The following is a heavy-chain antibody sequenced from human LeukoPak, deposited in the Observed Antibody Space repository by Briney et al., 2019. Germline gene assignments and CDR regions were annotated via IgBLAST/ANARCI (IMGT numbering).Heavy chain of an antibody. CDR1: GGSISSYY. Sequence: SETLSLTCTISGGSISSYYWSWIRQPPGKGLEWIGYIYYSGSTNYNPSLKSRVTISVDTSKNQFSLKLSSVTAADTAVYYCARAFKGSGSVVWFDPWGQGTLVTVSS. V-gene: IGHV4-59*01. D-gene: IGHD3-10*01. CDR3: ARAFKGSGSVVWFDP. J-gene: IGHJ5*02. CDR2: IYYSGST.